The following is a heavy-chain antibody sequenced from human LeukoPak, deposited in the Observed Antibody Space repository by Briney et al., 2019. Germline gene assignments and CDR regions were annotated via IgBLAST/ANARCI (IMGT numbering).Heavy chain of an antibody. Sequence: PSETLSLTCTVSGGSISSHYWSWIRQPPGKGLEWIGYIYYSGSTNYNPSLKSRVTISVDTSKNQFSLKLSSVTAADTAVYYCARGLGYCSSTSCYRGAFDIWGQGTMVTVSS. CDR3: ARGLGYCSSTSCYRGAFDI. CDR1: GGSISSHY. CDR2: IYYSGST. D-gene: IGHD2-2*01. J-gene: IGHJ3*02. V-gene: IGHV4-59*11.